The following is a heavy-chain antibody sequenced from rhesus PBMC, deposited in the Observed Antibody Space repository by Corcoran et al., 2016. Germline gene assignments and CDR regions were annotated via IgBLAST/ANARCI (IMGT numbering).Heavy chain of an antibody. J-gene: IGHJ4*01. CDR1: GASSSSHW. CDR3: ARVLPVTVAVDY. Sequence: QVQLQESGPGLVKPSETLSLPCAVSGASSSSHWWSRLRQPPGKGLGWIGGINGHSGSTYYNPSRKSRVTISKDASKNQFSLKLSSVTAADTAVYYCARVLPVTVAVDYWGQGVLVTVSS. D-gene: IGHD4-29*01. V-gene: IGHV4-80*01. CDR2: INGHSGST.